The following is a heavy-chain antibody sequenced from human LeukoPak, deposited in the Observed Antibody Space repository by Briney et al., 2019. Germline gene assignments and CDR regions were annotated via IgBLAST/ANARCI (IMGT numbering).Heavy chain of an antibody. CDR1: GGSISSGDYY. D-gene: IGHD4-23*01. CDR3: ARERPVVTFDY. V-gene: IGHV4-30-4*01. CDR2: IYYSGSA. J-gene: IGHJ4*02. Sequence: PSETLSLTCTVSGGSISSGDYYWSWIRQPPGKGLEWIGYIYYSGSAYYNPSLKSRVTISVDTSKNQFSLKLSSVTAADTAVYYCARERPVVTFDYWGQGTLVTVSS.